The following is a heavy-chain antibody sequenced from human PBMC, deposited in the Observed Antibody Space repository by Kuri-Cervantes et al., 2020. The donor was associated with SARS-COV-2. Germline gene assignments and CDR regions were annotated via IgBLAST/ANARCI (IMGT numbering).Heavy chain of an antibody. CDR2: MNPNSGNT. CDR3: ARAEVVPAATKAKYYFDY. D-gene: IGHD2-2*01. V-gene: IGHV1-8*03. CDR1: GYTFTSYD. Sequence: ASVKVSCKASGYTFTSYDINWVRQATGQGLEWMGWMNPNSGNTGYAQKFQGRVTITRNTSISTAYMELSSLRSEDTAVYYCARAEVVPAATKAKYYFDYWGQGTLVTVSS. J-gene: IGHJ4*02.